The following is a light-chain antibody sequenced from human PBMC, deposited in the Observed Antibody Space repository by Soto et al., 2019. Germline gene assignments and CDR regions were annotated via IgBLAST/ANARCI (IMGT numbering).Light chain of an antibody. J-gene: IGLJ1*01. V-gene: IGLV2-14*01. CDR3: SSYTSSNTLV. CDR1: SEDVGSYNY. CDR2: EVT. Sequence: QSVLAQPASVSGSPGQSITISCSGTSEDVGSYNYVSWYQHHPGKAPKLMIYEVTSRPSGLSNRFSGSKSGSTASLTISGLQAEDEADYYCSSYTSSNTLVFGTGTKVTVL.